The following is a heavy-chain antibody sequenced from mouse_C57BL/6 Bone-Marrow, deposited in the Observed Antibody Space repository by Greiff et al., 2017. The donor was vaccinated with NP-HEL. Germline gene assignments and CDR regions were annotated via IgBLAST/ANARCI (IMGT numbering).Heavy chain of an antibody. CDR3: TTEGLRNY. CDR2: IDPENGDT. D-gene: IGHD2-4*01. Sequence: EVQLQQSGAELVRPGASVKLSCTASGFNIKDDYMHWVKQRPEQGLEWIGWIDPENGDTEYASKFQGKATITADPSSNTAYLQLSSLTSEDTAVYYCTTEGLRNYWGQGTTLTVSS. J-gene: IGHJ2*01. CDR1: GFNIKDDY. V-gene: IGHV14-4*01.